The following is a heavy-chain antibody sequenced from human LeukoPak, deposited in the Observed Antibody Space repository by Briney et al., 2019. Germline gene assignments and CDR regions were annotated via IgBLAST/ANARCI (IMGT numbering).Heavy chain of an antibody. J-gene: IGHJ4*02. CDR1: GGSISSSSYY. D-gene: IGHD3-16*01. CDR2: IYYSGST. Sequence: PSETLSLTCAVSGGSISSSSYYWGWIRQPPGKGLEWIGSIYYSGSTYYNPSLKSRVTISVDTSKNQFSLKLSSVTAADTAVYYCARHSDYVWGSQSSFDYWGQGTLVTVSS. V-gene: IGHV4-39*01. CDR3: ARHSDYVWGSQSSFDY.